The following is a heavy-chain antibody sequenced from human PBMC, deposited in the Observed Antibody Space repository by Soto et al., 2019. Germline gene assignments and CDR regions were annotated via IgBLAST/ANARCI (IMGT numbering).Heavy chain of an antibody. V-gene: IGHV3-23*01. CDR3: AKVYGSESYWFLYYYYGMDV. D-gene: IGHD3-10*01. J-gene: IGHJ6*02. CDR1: GFTFSSYA. CDR2: ISGSGGST. Sequence: PGGSLRLSCAASGFTFSSYAMSWVRQAPGKGLEWVSAISGSGGSTYYADSVKGRFTISRDNSKNTLYLQMNSLRAEDTAVYYCAKVYGSESYWFLYYYYGMDVWGQGTTVTVSS.